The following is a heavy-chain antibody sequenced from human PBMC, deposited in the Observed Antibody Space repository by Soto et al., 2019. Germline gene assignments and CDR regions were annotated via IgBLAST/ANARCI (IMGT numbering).Heavy chain of an antibody. CDR3: ARRESSPSPYHYYAMNV. D-gene: IGHD1-26*01. J-gene: IGHJ6*02. CDR1: GYNFTSYW. V-gene: IGHV5-10-1*03. Sequence: EVQLVQSGAEVKKPGESLRISCKASGYNFTSYWISWVRQMPGKGLEWMGRSDPSDSYTNYSPSFQGHVTISADKSISTAYLQWSSLKASDTAMYYCARRESSPSPYHYYAMNVWGQGTTVTVS. CDR2: SDPSDSYT.